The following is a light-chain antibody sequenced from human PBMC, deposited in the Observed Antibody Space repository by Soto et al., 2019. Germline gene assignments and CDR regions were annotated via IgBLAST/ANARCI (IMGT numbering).Light chain of an antibody. V-gene: IGLV2-23*01. CDR3: CSYAGSSTLL. CDR2: EGS. CDR1: SSDVGSYNL. Sequence: QSALTQPASVSGSPGQSITISCTGTSSDVGSYNLVSWYQHHPGKAPKLMIYEGSKRPSGVSNRFSGSKSANTASLTISGLQAEDEADYSCCSYAGSSTLLFGGGTKLTVL. J-gene: IGLJ2*01.